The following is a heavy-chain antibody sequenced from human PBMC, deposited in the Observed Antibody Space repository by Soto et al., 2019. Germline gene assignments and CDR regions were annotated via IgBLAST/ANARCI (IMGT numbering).Heavy chain of an antibody. J-gene: IGHJ3*01. CDR3: ARPYGGKIGDAPDL. V-gene: IGHV3-23*01. D-gene: IGHD4-17*01. Sequence: GGSLRLSCVASGFTFSSYAMSWVRQVPGKGLEWVSAISDAAGSAYYVDSVKGRFTISRDNSKKTLYLQMNSLRAEDSAVYYCARPYGGKIGDAPDLWGPGTMVTVSS. CDR1: GFTFSSYA. CDR2: ISDAAGSA.